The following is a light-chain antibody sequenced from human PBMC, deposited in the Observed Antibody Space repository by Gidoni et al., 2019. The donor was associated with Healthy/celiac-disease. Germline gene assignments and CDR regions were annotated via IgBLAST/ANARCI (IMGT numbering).Light chain of an antibody. CDR2: DAS. V-gene: IGKV3-11*01. CDR3: QQRRNWPIFT. Sequence: EIVLTQSPATLSLSPGERATLSCRASQSVSSYVAWYQQKPGQAPRLLIYDASNRATGIPARFSGSGSGTDFPLTISSLEPEDFAVYYCQQRRNWPIFTFGPGTKVDIK. J-gene: IGKJ3*01. CDR1: QSVSSY.